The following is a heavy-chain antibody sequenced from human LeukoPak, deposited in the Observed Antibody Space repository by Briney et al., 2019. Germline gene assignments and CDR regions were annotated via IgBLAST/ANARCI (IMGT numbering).Heavy chain of an antibody. CDR2: ISYDGSNK. D-gene: IGHD6-13*01. J-gene: IGHJ4*02. CDR1: GFTFSSYG. Sequence: PGGSLRLSCAASGFTFSSYGMHWVRQAPGKGLEWVAVISYDGSNKYYADSVKGRFTISRDNSKNTLYLQMNSLRAEDTAVYYCAKDLKAAADYFDYWGQGTLVTVSS. V-gene: IGHV3-30*18. CDR3: AKDLKAAADYFDY.